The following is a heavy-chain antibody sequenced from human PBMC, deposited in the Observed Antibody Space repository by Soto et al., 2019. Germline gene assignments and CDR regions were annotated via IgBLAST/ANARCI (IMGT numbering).Heavy chain of an antibody. D-gene: IGHD2-15*01. CDR3: ARLGRCSGGSCYRTWYFDL. Sequence: GESLKISCKGSGYSFTGYFIILVRQMPGKGLEWMGRIDPSDSYTNYSPSFQGHVTISADKSISTAYLQWSSLKASDTAMYYCARLGRCSGGSCYRTWYFDLWGRGTLVTVSS. CDR1: GYSFTGYF. V-gene: IGHV5-10-1*01. CDR2: IDPSDSYT. J-gene: IGHJ2*01.